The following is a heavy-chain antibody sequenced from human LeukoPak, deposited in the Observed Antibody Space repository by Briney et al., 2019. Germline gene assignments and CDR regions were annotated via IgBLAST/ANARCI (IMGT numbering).Heavy chain of an antibody. V-gene: IGHV4-59*08. J-gene: IGHJ5*02. CDR2: IYYTGST. CDR3: ARRTTVTPNRFDP. D-gene: IGHD4-17*01. CDR1: GGPISSYQ. Sequence: PSETLSLTCTVSGGPISSYQWSWIRQPPGKGLEWIGYIYYTGSTNYNPSLKSRVTISLDTYKNQLSLKLSSVTAADTAVYYCARRTTVTPNRFDPWGQGTLVTVSS.